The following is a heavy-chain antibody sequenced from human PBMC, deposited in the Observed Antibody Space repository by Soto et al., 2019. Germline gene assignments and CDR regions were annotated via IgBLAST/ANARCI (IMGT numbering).Heavy chain of an antibody. J-gene: IGHJ3*02. V-gene: IGHV1-3*01. CDR1: GYTFTSYA. CDR2: INAGNGNT. CDR3: ARSVILGYCSITSCYVSFGAFDI. D-gene: IGHD2-2*01. Sequence: ASVKVSCKASGYTFTSYAMHWVRQAPGQRLEWMGWINAGNGNTKYSQKFQGRVTITRDTSASTAYMELSSLRSEDTAVYYCARSVILGYCSITSCYVSFGAFDIWGQGTMVTVSS.